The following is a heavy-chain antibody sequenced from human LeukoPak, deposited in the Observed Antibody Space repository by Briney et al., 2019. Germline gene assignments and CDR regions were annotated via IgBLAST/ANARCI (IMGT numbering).Heavy chain of an antibody. J-gene: IGHJ4*02. CDR3: ARGAVAHFDC. V-gene: IGHV6-1*01. CDR2: TYYRSKWYN. CDR1: GDSVSSNSAA. Sequence: SQTLSLTCAISGDSVSSNSAAWNWIRQSPSRGLEWLGRTYYRSKWYNDYAVSMKGRITINTDTSKNQFSLPLNSVTPEDTAVYYCARGAVAHFDCWGQGTLVTVSS. D-gene: IGHD6-19*01.